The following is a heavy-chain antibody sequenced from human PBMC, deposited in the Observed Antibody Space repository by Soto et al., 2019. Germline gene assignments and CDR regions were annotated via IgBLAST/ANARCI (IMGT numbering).Heavy chain of an antibody. V-gene: IGHV3-53*02. Sequence: EVQLVETGGGLIQPGGSLRLSCAASGFTVTSNYMSWVRQAPGKGLEWVSILYSGGSAYYADSVKGRFTISRDNSKNTLYLQMNSLRAEDTAVYYCASGDIIMGAPGKDFQHWGQGTLVTVSS. J-gene: IGHJ1*01. D-gene: IGHD2-15*01. CDR3: ASGDIIMGAPGKDFQH. CDR1: GFTVTSNY. CDR2: LYSGGSA.